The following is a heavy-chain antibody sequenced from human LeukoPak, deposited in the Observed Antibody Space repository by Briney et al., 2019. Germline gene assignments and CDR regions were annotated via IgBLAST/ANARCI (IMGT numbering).Heavy chain of an antibody. V-gene: IGHV4-4*02. CDR1: GGSISGTNW. D-gene: IGHD1-26*01. Sequence: PSGTLSLTCGVSGGSISGTNWWSWVRQPPGQGLEWIGEISLAGQTNYNPSLNGRITMSLDKSSNQLSLHLTSVTAADTATYFCSRESGPFCPFGYWGQGTLVIVSS. J-gene: IGHJ4*02. CDR3: SRESGPFCPFGY. CDR2: ISLAGQT.